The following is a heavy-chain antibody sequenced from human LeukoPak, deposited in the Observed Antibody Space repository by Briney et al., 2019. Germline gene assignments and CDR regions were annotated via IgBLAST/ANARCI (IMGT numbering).Heavy chain of an antibody. Sequence: GGSLRLSCAASGFTFSDYYMSWIRQALEGGLEWVSYISSSGDYTNYADSVKGRFTISRDNAKNSLSLQMNYVRAGDTAIYYCAYTNHLTYWGQGTLVTVSS. CDR1: GFTFSDYY. J-gene: IGHJ4*02. CDR2: ISSSGDYT. D-gene: IGHD3-16*01. CDR3: AYTNHLTY. V-gene: IGHV3-11*06.